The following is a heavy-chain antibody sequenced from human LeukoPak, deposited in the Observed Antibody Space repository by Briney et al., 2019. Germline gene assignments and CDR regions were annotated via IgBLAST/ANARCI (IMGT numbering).Heavy chain of an antibody. CDR1: GFSFSTYG. V-gene: IGHV3-30*02. D-gene: IGHD4-11*01. J-gene: IGHJ4*02. CDR3: ARGETTVYYFDY. Sequence: GGSLRLSCAASGFSFSTYGMHWVRQAPGKGLEWVAFIRHDASSQYYADSVKGRFTISRDNSKNTLYLQMNSLRAEDTAVYYCARGETTVYYFDYWGQGTLVTVSS. CDR2: IRHDASSQ.